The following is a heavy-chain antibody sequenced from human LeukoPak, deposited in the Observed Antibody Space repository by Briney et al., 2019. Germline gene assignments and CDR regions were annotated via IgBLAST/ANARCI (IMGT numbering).Heavy chain of an antibody. J-gene: IGHJ6*02. CDR3: ARPSFHCSSTSCYTGYGMDV. CDR2: ISAYNGNT. V-gene: IGHV1-18*01. D-gene: IGHD2-2*02. CDR1: GYTFTSYG. Sequence: ASVKVSCKASGYTFTSYGISWVRQAPGQGLEWMGWISAYNGNTNYAQKLQGRVAMTTDTSTSTAYMELRSLRSDDTAVYYCARPSFHCSSTSCYTGYGMDVWGQGTTVTVSS.